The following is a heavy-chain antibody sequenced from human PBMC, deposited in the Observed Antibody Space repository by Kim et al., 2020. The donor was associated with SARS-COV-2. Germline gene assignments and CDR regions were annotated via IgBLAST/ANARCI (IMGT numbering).Heavy chain of an antibody. Sequence: GGSLRLSCAVSGFTFSTYWMTWVRQAPGKGLEWVAKINQDGSEKSYVDAVKGRFTISRDNAKNSLYLQMTTLRAEDTAVYYCARAVRGSIDYWGQGTLVTVSS. V-gene: IGHV3-7*01. CDR1: GFTFSTYW. CDR2: INQDGSEK. J-gene: IGHJ4*02. D-gene: IGHD6-6*01. CDR3: ARAVRGSIDY.